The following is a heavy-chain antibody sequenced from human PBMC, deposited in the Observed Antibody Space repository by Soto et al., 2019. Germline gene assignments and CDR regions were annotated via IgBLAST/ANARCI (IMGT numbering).Heavy chain of an antibody. V-gene: IGHV2-26*01. Sequence: GPGPTLVNPTETLTLTCTVSGFSLIDDKMGVSWIRQPPGKALEWLAHIFSNEEKSYSTSLKSRLIISKDTSKSQVVLTMTNMDPVDTATHYRARIGGWSPEYRSFDPWGQGTLVTVSS. CDR1: GFSLIDDKMG. D-gene: IGHD3-3*01. CDR2: IFSNEEK. J-gene: IGHJ5*02. CDR3: ARIGGWSPEYRSFDP.